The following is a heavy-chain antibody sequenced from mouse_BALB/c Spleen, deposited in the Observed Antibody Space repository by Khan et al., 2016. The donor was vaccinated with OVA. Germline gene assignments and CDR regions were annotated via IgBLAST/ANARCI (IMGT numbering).Heavy chain of an antibody. CDR2: IYPGTDNT. CDR3: AREEAVYYFDY. CDR1: GYIFTNYW. Sequence: VQLQQSGAELVRPGASVKLSCKTSGYIFTNYWIHWVKPRSGQGLEWIARIYPGTDNTYYNEKLKDQATLTADKSSSTAYRQLSSLKSEDSAVYFCAREEAVYYFDYWGQGTTLTVSS. V-gene: IGHV1-76*01. D-gene: IGHD3-3*01. J-gene: IGHJ2*01.